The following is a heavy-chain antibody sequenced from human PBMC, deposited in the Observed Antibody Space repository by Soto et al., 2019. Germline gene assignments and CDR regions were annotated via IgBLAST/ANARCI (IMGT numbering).Heavy chain of an antibody. Sequence: SETLSLTCTVSGGSISSYYWSWIRQPPGKGLEWIGYIYYNGSTNYNPSLKSRVTISVDTSKNQFSLKLSSVTAADTAVYYCARARLYGMDVWGQGTTVTVS. J-gene: IGHJ6*02. CDR2: IYYNGST. CDR1: GGSISSYY. CDR3: ARARLYGMDV. V-gene: IGHV4-59*01.